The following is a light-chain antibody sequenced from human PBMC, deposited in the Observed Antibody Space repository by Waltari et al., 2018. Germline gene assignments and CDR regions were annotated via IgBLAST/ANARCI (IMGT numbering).Light chain of an antibody. J-gene: IGKJ3*01. V-gene: IGKV1-16*02. CDR1: QDISNY. CDR3: QQYDSYPFS. CDR2: AAS. Sequence: TCLASQDISNYLAWFQQKPGKPPKSLIYAASTLQSGVPSKFSGSGSGTDFTLTISSLQPEDFATYYCQQYDSYPFSFGPGTKVDIK.